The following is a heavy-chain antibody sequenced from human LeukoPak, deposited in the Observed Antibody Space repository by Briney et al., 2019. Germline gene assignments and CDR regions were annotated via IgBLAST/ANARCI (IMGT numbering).Heavy chain of an antibody. CDR3: ARRQGAFDI. V-gene: IGHV4-61*02. CDR2: IYTSGST. J-gene: IGHJ3*02. CDR1: GGSISSGDYY. Sequence: SQTLSLTCTVSGGSISSGDYYWSWIRQPAGKGLEWIGRIYTSGSTNYNPSLKSRVTISVDTSKNQFSLKLSSVTAADTAVYYCARRQGAFDIWGQGTMVTVSS.